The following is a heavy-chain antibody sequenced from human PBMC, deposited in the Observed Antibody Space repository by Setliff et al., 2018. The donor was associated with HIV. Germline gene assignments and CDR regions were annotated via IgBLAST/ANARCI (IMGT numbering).Heavy chain of an antibody. Sequence: PGGSLRLSCAASGFTFSSYSMNWVRQAPGKGLEWVSSISSSSSYIYHSDSMKGRFTISRDNAKKLVYLQMNSLRAEDTAIYYCARDRASSGYYARFDHWGQGTLVTVSS. CDR2: ISSSSSYI. V-gene: IGHV3-21*01. J-gene: IGHJ4*02. CDR1: GFTFSSYS. CDR3: ARDRASSGYYARFDH. D-gene: IGHD3-22*01.